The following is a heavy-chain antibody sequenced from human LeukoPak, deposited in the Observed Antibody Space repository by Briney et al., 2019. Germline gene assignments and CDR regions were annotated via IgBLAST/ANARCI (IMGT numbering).Heavy chain of an antibody. CDR1: GFTFSSYG. Sequence: GGSLRLPCAASGFTFSSYGIHWVRQARGKGLVGVAFIRYDGSDEYYADSVKGRFTSSRDNSKNTLYLQMNSLRPEDTAVYYCAKGYSSSWYGGIIDYWGQGTLLTVSS. V-gene: IGHV3-30*02. J-gene: IGHJ4*02. CDR3: AKGYSSSWYGGIIDY. D-gene: IGHD6-13*01. CDR2: IRYDGSDE.